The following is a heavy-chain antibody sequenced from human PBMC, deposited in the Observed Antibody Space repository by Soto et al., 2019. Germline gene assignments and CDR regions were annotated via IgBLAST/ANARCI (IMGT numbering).Heavy chain of an antibody. J-gene: IGHJ6*02. CDR1: GFTFSSYG. CDR2: IWYDGSNK. Sequence: QVQLVESGGGVVQPGRSLRLSCAASGFTFSSYGMHWVRQAPDKGLEWVAVIWYDGSNKYYADSVKGRFTISRDNSKNTLYLQMNSLRAEDTAVYYCARDAQLLYREKYYYGMDVWGQGTTVTVSS. CDR3: ARDAQLLYREKYYYGMDV. V-gene: IGHV3-33*01. D-gene: IGHD2-2*02.